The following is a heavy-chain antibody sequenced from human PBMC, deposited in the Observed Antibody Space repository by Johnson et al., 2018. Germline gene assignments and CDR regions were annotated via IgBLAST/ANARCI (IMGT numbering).Heavy chain of an antibody. V-gene: IGHV1-69*01. CDR3: GSEGDGGFLVVPMDV. D-gene: IGHD3-10*01. CDR1: GGTFSSYA. CDR2: IIPLFGTA. Sequence: VQLVESGAEVKKPGSSGKVSCKASGGTFSSYAISWVRQAPGQGLEWMGGIIPLFGTANYAQKFQGRVTITADESTSTAYMELSSLRSEDTAVYYCGSEGDGGFLVVPMDVWGQGTTVTVSS. J-gene: IGHJ6*02.